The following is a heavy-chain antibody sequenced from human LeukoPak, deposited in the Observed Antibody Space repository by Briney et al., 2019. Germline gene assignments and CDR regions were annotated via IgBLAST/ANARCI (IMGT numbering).Heavy chain of an antibody. CDR2: ISSSSSTI. D-gene: IGHD4-11*01. Sequence: GGSLRLSCAASGFTFSSYSMNWVRQAPGKGLEWVSYISSSSSTIYYADSVKGRFTISRDNFKKTVYLQMNSLRVEDTAVYYCAKDAQRGFDYSNSLEYWGQGTLVTVSS. CDR3: AKDAQRGFDYSNSLEY. J-gene: IGHJ4*02. V-gene: IGHV3-48*01. CDR1: GFTFSSYS.